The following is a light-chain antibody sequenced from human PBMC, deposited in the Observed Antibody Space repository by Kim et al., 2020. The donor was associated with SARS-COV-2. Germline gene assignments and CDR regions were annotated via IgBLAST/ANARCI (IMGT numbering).Light chain of an antibody. Sequence: SYELTQPPSVSVAPGKTARIPCGGNNIGSNNVHWYQQRPGQAPVLVIYYDVNRPSGIPERFSGSNSGNTATLIISRVEAGDEADYYCQVWESSSDVVFGGGTKLTVL. CDR1: NIGSNN. CDR2: YDV. J-gene: IGLJ2*01. CDR3: QVWESSSDVV. V-gene: IGLV3-21*01.